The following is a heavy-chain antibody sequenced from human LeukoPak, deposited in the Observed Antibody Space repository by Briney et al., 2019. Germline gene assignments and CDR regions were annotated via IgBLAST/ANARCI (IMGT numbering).Heavy chain of an antibody. J-gene: IGHJ4*02. CDR2: IFHSGTA. D-gene: IGHD6-6*01. CDR1: GYSITTSYY. CDR3: ARDSGYSSLSFFDY. V-gene: IGHV4-38-2*02. Sequence: PSETLSLTCTVSGYSITTSYYWGWIRQPPGKGLEWIGSIFHSGTAYYDPSLRSRVTMSVDTSKNQFSLKLSSVTAADTAVYYCARDSGYSSLSFFDYWGQGTLVTVSS.